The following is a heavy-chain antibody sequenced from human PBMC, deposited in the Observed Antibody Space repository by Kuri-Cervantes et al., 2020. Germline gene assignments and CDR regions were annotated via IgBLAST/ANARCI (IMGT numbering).Heavy chain of an antibody. CDR1: GYIFTDYY. Sequence: ASVKVSCKASGYIFTDYYMHWVRQAPGQGLEWMGWINPNSGGTNYAQKFQGRVTMTRDTSTSTAYMELRSLRSDDTAVYYCARDHRFLEWLLYYGMDVWGQGTTVTVSS. CDR3: ARDHRFLEWLLYYGMDV. V-gene: IGHV1-2*02. D-gene: IGHD3-3*01. J-gene: IGHJ6*02. CDR2: INPNSGGT.